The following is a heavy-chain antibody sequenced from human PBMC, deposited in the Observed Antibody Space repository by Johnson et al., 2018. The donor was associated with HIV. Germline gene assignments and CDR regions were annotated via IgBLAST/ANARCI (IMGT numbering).Heavy chain of an antibody. CDR3: ATGGSSWFPDAFDI. CDR2: ISWNRGSI. V-gene: IGHV3-9*01. CDR1: GFTFDDYA. Sequence: VQLVESGGGLVQPGRSLRLSCAASGFTFDDYAMHWVRQAPGKGLEWVSGISWNRGSIGSADSVKGRFTISSDNAKTSLYLQMNSLRAEDTALYYCATGGSSWFPDAFDIWGQGTMVTVSS. J-gene: IGHJ3*02. D-gene: IGHD6-13*01.